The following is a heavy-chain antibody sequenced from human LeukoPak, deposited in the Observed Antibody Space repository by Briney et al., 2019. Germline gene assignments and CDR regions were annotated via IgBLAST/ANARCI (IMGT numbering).Heavy chain of an antibody. V-gene: IGHV1-18*01. CDR1: GYTFTSYG. Sequence: ASVKVSCKASGYTFTSYGISWVRQAPGQGLEWMGWISAYNGNTNYAQKLQGRVTMTRDTSISTAYMELSRLRSDDTAVYYCARGPYGSGSYYNVRFGLFEVYFDYWGQGTLVTVSS. D-gene: IGHD3-10*01. CDR3: ARGPYGSGSYYNVRFGLFEVYFDY. CDR2: ISAYNGNT. J-gene: IGHJ4*02.